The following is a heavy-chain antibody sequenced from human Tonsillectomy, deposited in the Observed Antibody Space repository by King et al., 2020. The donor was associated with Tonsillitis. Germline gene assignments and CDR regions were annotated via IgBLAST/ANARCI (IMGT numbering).Heavy chain of an antibody. CDR2: INHRGST. D-gene: IGHD3-3*01. Sequence: QVQLQQWGAGLLKPSETLSLTCAVYGGSFSDYSWSWIRQSPGKGLEWIGEINHRGSTIYNPSLKSRLTISLDTSKNQFSMKLSSVTAADTAVYYFARGPSPISGVIITPPTFFDYWGQGTLVTVSS. V-gene: IGHV4-34*01. CDR3: ARGPSPISGVIITPPTFFDY. J-gene: IGHJ4*02. CDR1: GGSFSDYS.